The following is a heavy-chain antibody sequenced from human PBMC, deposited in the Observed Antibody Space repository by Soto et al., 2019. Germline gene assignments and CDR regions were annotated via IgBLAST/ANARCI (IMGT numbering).Heavy chain of an antibody. Sequence: GGSLRLSCAASGFTFSSYSMNWVRQAPGKGLEWVSSISSSSSYIYYADSVKGRFTISRDNAKDSLYLQMNSLRAEDTAVYYCARDLNDAFDIWGQGTMVTVSS. V-gene: IGHV3-21*01. J-gene: IGHJ3*02. CDR2: ISSSSSYI. CDR1: GFTFSSYS. CDR3: ARDLNDAFDI.